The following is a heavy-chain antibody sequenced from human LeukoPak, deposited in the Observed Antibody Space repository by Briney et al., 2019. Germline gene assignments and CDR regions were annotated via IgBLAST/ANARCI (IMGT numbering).Heavy chain of an antibody. Sequence: GGSLRLSCAASGFTFSSYAMSWVRQAPRKGLEWVSAISDSGGSTDYADSVKGRFTISRDNPKNTLYLQMNSLRAEDTALYYCAKGVVRSYYYGMDVWGQGTTATVSS. J-gene: IGHJ6*02. CDR1: GFTFSSYA. CDR2: ISDSGGST. V-gene: IGHV3-23*01. CDR3: AKGVVRSYYYGMDV. D-gene: IGHD2-15*01.